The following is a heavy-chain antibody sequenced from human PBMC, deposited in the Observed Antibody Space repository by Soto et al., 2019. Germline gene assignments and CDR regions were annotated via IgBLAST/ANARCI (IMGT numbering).Heavy chain of an antibody. Sequence: SETLSLTCTVSGGSISSYYWSWIRQPPGKGLEWIGCIYYSGSTNYNPSLKSRVTLSVDTSKNQFSLKLSSVTAADTAVYYCAREGGELLLGVFDYWGQGTLVTVSS. J-gene: IGHJ4*02. CDR1: GGSISSYY. V-gene: IGHV4-59*01. CDR3: AREGGELLLGVFDY. D-gene: IGHD1-26*01. CDR2: IYYSGST.